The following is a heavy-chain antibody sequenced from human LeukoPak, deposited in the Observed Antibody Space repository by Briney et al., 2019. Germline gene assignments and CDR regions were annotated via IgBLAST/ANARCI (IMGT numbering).Heavy chain of an antibody. CDR3: ARDQSGWNWFDP. CDR1: GGSISSGSYY. V-gene: IGHV4-61*02. D-gene: IGHD2-15*01. Sequence: SETLSLTCTVSGGSISSGSYYWSWIRQPAGKGLEWIGRIYTSGSTNYNPSLKSRVTMSVDTSKNQFSLKLSSVTAADTAVYYCARDQSGWNWFDPWGQGTLVTVSS. CDR2: IYTSGST. J-gene: IGHJ5*02.